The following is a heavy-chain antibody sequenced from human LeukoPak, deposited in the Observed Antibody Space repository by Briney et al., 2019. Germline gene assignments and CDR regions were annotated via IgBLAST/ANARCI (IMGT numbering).Heavy chain of an antibody. J-gene: IGHJ3*02. Sequence: GGSLRLSCAASGFTFSSYSMNWVRQAPGKGLEWVSSISSSSSYIYYADSVKGRFTISRDNAKNSLYLQMNSLRAEDTAVYYCARDPYYYDSGSFAAFDIWGQGTMVTVSS. CDR3: ARDPYYYDSGSFAAFDI. CDR1: GFTFSSYS. V-gene: IGHV3-21*01. D-gene: IGHD3-10*01. CDR2: ISSSSSYI.